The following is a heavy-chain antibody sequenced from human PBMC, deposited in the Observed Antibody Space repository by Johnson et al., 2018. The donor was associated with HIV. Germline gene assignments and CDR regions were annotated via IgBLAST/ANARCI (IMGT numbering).Heavy chain of an antibody. CDR2: IKQDGSEK. CDR3: ARDMMGNSDDAFDI. Sequence: VQLVESGGGVVQPGGSLRLSCVASGFTFSTYGMHWVRQAPGKGLEWVANIKQDGSEKYYVDSVKGRFTISRDNAKNSLYLQMNSLRAEDTAVYYCARDMMGNSDDAFDIWGQGTMVTVSS. J-gene: IGHJ3*02. CDR1: GFTFSTYG. D-gene: IGHD3-16*01. V-gene: IGHV3-7*01.